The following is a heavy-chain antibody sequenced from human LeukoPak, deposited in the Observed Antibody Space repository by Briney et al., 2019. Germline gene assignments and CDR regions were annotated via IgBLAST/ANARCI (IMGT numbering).Heavy chain of an antibody. CDR3: AKRGGNPKGSFDY. CDR2: ISGSGGST. J-gene: IGHJ4*02. CDR1: GFTFSNYA. Sequence: GGSLRLSCAASGFTFSNYAMSWVRHAPGKGLEWVSAISGSGGSTAYADSVKGRFTISRDNSKNTLVLQMNSLRAEGTAVYYCAKRGGNPKGSFDYWGQGTLVTVSS. D-gene: IGHD4-23*01. V-gene: IGHV3-23*01.